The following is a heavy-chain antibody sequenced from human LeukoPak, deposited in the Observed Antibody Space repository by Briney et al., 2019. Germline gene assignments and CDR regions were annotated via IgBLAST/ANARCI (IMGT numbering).Heavy chain of an antibody. CDR3: ARDFAPALGYDYVWGSYRQEGAFDI. V-gene: IGHV4-59*01. CDR1: GGSISSYY. Sequence: SETLSLTCTVSGGSISSYYWSWIRQPLGKGLEWIGYIYYSGSTNYNPSLKSRVTISVDTSKNQFSLKLSSVTAADTAVYYCARDFAPALGYDYVWGSYRQEGAFDIWGQGTMVTVSS. D-gene: IGHD3-16*02. J-gene: IGHJ3*02. CDR2: IYYSGST.